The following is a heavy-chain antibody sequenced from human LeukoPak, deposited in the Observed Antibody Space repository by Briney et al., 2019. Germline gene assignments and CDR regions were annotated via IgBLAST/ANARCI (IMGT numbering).Heavy chain of an antibody. J-gene: IGHJ4*02. D-gene: IGHD3-10*01. Sequence: GGSLRLSCAASGFTFSSYAMSWVRQAPGKGLEWVSVISGSGGSTYYADSVKGRFTISRDNSKNTLYLQMNSLRAEDTAVYYCAKSRITMVRGAEIDYWGQGTLVTVSS. V-gene: IGHV3-23*01. CDR3: AKSRITMVRGAEIDY. CDR2: ISGSGGST. CDR1: GFTFSSYA.